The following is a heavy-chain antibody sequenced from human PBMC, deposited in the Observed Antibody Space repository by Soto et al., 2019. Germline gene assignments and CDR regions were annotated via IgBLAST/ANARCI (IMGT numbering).Heavy chain of an antibody. D-gene: IGHD3-22*01. Sequence: PVGSLRLSCAASGFTFSSYAMSWVRQAPGKGLEWVSAISGSGGSTYYADSVKGRFTISRDNSKNTLYLQMNSLRAEDTAVYYCVLRRYYYDSSGYYHDAFDIWGQGTMVTVSS. CDR3: VLRRYYYDSSGYYHDAFDI. V-gene: IGHV3-23*01. CDR2: ISGSGGST. CDR1: GFTFSSYA. J-gene: IGHJ3*02.